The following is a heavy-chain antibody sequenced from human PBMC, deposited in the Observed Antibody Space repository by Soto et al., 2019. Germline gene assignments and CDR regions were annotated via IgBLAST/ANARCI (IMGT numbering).Heavy chain of an antibody. Sequence: EVQLLESGGGLVQPGGSLRLSCAASGFTFRSYAMNWVRQAPGKGLEWVSAISGSGGSTYYAASVKGRFTISRDDSKSTLFLQMNSLRAEDTAFYYCARDSAEAYGGYASYYYYYMDVWGKGTTVIVSS. CDR3: ARDSAEAYGGYASYYYYYMDV. D-gene: IGHD4-17*01. J-gene: IGHJ6*03. V-gene: IGHV3-23*01. CDR2: ISGSGGST. CDR1: GFTFRSYA.